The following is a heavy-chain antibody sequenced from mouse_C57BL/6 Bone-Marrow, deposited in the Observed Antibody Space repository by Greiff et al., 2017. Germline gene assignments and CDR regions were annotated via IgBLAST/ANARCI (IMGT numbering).Heavy chain of an antibody. CDR1: GYTFTSYW. D-gene: IGHD2-3*01. CDR3: ARVGYYGY. Sequence: VKLQQPGAELVKPGASVKLSCKASGYTFTSYWMHWVKQRPGQGLEWIGMIHPNSGSTNYNEKFKSKATLTVAKSSSTAYMQLSSLTSEDSAVYYCARVGYYGYWGQGTTLTVSS. J-gene: IGHJ2*01. CDR2: IHPNSGST. V-gene: IGHV1-64*01.